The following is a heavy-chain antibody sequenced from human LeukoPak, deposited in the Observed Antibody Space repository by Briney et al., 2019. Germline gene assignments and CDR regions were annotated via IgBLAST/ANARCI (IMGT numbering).Heavy chain of an antibody. CDR1: GFTVSSNY. CDR3: ARDLRYWFDP. Sequence: GGSLRLSCAASGFTVSSNYMSWVRQAPGKGLEWVSVIYSGSSTYYADSVKGRFTISRDNSKNTLYLQMNSLRAEDTAVYYCARDLRYWFDPWGQGTLVTVSS. J-gene: IGHJ5*02. V-gene: IGHV3-53*01. CDR2: IYSGSST.